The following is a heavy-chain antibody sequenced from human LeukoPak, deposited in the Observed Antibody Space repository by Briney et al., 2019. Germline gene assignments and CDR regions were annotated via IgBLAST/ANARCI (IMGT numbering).Heavy chain of an antibody. CDR3: ARDQRELRFYIAFDI. CDR2: ISSSSSYI. J-gene: IGHJ3*02. Sequence: GGSLRLSCAASGFTFSSYSMNWVRQAPGKGLEWVSSISSSSSYIYYADSVKGRFTISRDNAKNSLYLQMNSLRAEDTAVYYCARDQRELRFYIAFDIWGQGTMVTVSS. V-gene: IGHV3-21*01. D-gene: IGHD1-26*01. CDR1: GFTFSSYS.